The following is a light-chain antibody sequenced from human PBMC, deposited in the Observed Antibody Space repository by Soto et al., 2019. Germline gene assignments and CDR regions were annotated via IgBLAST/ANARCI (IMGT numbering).Light chain of an antibody. CDR2: KVS. Sequence: QSALTQPASVSGSPGQSITISCTGTSSDVGGNKYVSWYQQYPGKVPKLLINKVSNRPSGVSNRFSGSKSGNTASLTISGLLADDEADYFCTSSTSDSLYVFGTGTKLTVL. CDR1: SSDVGGNKY. CDR3: TSSTSDSLYV. V-gene: IGLV2-14*01. J-gene: IGLJ1*01.